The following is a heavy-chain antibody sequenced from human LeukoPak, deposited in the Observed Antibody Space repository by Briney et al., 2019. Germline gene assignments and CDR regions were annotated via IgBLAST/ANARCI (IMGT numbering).Heavy chain of an antibody. CDR1: GFTFSSYA. D-gene: IGHD6-19*01. J-gene: IGHJ5*02. Sequence: LAGGSLRLSCAASGFTFSSYAMSWVRQAPGKGLEWVSAISGSGGSTYYADSVKGRFTISRDNSKSTLYLQMNSLRAEDTAVYYCAKDAQDSSGWYGGWFDPWGQGTLVTVSS. CDR3: AKDAQDSSGWYGGWFDP. V-gene: IGHV3-23*01. CDR2: ISGSGGST.